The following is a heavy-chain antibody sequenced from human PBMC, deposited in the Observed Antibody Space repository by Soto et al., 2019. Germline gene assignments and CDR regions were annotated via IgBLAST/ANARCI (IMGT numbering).Heavy chain of an antibody. CDR2: ISSSSSYI. Sequence: PGGSLRLSCAASGFTFSSYSMNWVRQAPGKGLERVSSISSSSSYIYYAESVKGRFTISRDNAKNSLYLQMNSLRAEDTAVYYCARDDPGIVVVVAATPEAFDIWGQGTMVTVSS. V-gene: IGHV3-21*01. J-gene: IGHJ3*02. D-gene: IGHD2-15*01. CDR3: ARDDPGIVVVVAATPEAFDI. CDR1: GFTFSSYS.